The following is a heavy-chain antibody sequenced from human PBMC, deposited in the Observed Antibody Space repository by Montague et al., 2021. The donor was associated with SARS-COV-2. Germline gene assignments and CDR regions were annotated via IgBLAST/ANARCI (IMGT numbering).Heavy chain of an antibody. D-gene: IGHD3-9*01. V-gene: IGHV4-59*08. CDR1: GDSISNYY. CDR2: IYYSGST. J-gene: IGHJ4*02. Sequence: SETLSLTCTVSGDSISNYYWSWIRRPPGKGLEWLGNIYYSGSTNYNPSLKSRVTISVDTSKNQFSLRLSSVTAADTAVYYCARLPYILPGYAYFDFWGQGSRGIV. CDR3: ARLPYILPGYAYFDF.